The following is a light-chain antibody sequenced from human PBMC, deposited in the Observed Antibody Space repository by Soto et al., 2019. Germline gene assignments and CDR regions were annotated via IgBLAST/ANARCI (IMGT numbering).Light chain of an antibody. Sequence: EIVMTQSPATLSVSPGERATLSCRASQSVSSNLAWYQKKPGQAPRLLIYGASTRATGIPARLSGSGSGTEFTLTISSLQSEDFAVYYCQQYNNWPLTFGQGTRLEMK. CDR3: QQYNNWPLT. V-gene: IGKV3-15*01. J-gene: IGKJ5*01. CDR2: GAS. CDR1: QSVSSN.